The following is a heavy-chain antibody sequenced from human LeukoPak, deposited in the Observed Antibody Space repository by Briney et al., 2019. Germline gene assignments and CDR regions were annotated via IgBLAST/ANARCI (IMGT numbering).Heavy chain of an antibody. Sequence: GGSLRLSCAASGFTFSSYGMHWVRQAPGKGLEWVAFIRYDGSNKYYADSVKGRFTISRDNSKNTLYLQMNSLRAEDTAVYYCAKAERITMVRGGVDYWGQGTLVTVSS. D-gene: IGHD3-10*01. CDR3: AKAERITMVRGGVDY. J-gene: IGHJ4*02. CDR1: GFTFSSYG. V-gene: IGHV3-30*02. CDR2: IRYDGSNK.